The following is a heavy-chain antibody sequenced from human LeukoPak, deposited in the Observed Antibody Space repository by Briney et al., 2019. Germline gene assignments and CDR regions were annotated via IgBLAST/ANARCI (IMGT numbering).Heavy chain of an antibody. CDR3: ARGMYYYGSGSYYMFDP. V-gene: IGHV1-18*01. J-gene: IGHJ5*02. Sequence: ASVKVSCKAFGYTFTRYGVSWVRQAPGQGLEWIGWISGSNGNTNYAQNFQGRVTMTTDSSTSTAYMELRSLRSDDTAVYYCARGMYYYGSGSYYMFDPWGQGTLVTVSS. D-gene: IGHD3-10*01. CDR2: ISGSNGNT. CDR1: GYTFTRYG.